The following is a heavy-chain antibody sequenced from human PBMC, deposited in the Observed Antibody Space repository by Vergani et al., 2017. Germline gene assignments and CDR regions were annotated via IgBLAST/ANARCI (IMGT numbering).Heavy chain of an antibody. Sequence: QVQLVQSGAEVKKPGASVKVSCKASGYTFTSYGISWVRQAPGQGLEWMGWISAYNGNTNYAQKLQGRVTMTTDTSTSTGYMELRSLRSDDTAVYYCARDRFCCIAAGSGEDYYYGMDVWGQGTTVTVSS. V-gene: IGHV1-18*01. J-gene: IGHJ6*02. CDR3: ARDRFCCIAAGSGEDYYYGMDV. D-gene: IGHD6-13*01. CDR1: GYTFTSYG. CDR2: ISAYNGNT.